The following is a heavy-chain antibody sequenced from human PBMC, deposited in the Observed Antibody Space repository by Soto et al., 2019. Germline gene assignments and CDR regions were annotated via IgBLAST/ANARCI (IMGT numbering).Heavy chain of an antibody. CDR2: IYYSGST. CDR3: AISTLTGDDYGDGYFDL. J-gene: IGHJ2*01. D-gene: IGHD4-17*01. CDR1: GGSISSSSYY. V-gene: IGHV4-39*01. Sequence: PSETLSLTCTVSGGSISSSSYYWGWLRPRPGKGLEWIRSIYYSGSTYYNPSLKSRVTISVDTSKNQFSLKLSSVTAADTAVYYCAISTLTGDDYGDGYFDLWGRGTLVTVSS.